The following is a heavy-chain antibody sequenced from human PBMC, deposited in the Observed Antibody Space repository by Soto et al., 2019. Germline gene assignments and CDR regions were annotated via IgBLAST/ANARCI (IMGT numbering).Heavy chain of an antibody. V-gene: IGHV1-46*01. Sequence: VASVTVSCKASGYTFTRYYLHWVRQAPGQGLEWMGVINPSGANTNYAQKFQGRVTMTRDTSTSAVYMELSSLRSDDTAVYFCARGGEIGVAGNWFDPWGQGTLVTVSS. CDR3: ARGGEIGVAGNWFDP. J-gene: IGHJ5*02. CDR2: INPSGANT. CDR1: GYTFTRYY. D-gene: IGHD6-19*01.